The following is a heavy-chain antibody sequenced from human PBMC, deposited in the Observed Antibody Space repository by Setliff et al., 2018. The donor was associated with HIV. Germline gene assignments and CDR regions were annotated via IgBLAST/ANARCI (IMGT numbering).Heavy chain of an antibody. D-gene: IGHD2-21*01. CDR2: INTSGST. J-gene: IGHJ6*03. CDR3: ARVNGIGLSVHYYFMDV. V-gene: IGHV4-4*07. Sequence: PSETLSLTCTVSGGSVSNYYWTWIRQSAGKGLEWIGHINTSGSTDSNPSLMSRVTMSLDASKNQFSLRLISVTPADTGVYYCARVNGIGLSVHYYFMDVWGKGTTVTVSS. CDR1: GGSVSNYY.